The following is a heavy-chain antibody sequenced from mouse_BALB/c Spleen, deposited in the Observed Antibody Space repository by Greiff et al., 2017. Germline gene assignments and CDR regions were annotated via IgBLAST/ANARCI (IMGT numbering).Heavy chain of an antibody. D-gene: IGHD1-1*01. V-gene: IGHV1-9*01. Sequence: QVQLQQSGAELMKPGASVKISCKATGYTFSSYWIEWVKQRPGHGLEWIGEILPGSGSTNYNEKFKGKATFTADTSSNTAYMQLSSLTSEDSAVYYCARLYGSSYWFAYWGQGTLVTVSA. CDR2: ILPGSGST. J-gene: IGHJ3*01. CDR1: GYTFSSYW. CDR3: ARLYGSSYWFAY.